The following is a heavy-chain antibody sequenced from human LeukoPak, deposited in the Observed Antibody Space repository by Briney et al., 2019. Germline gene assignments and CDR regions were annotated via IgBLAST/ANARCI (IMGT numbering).Heavy chain of an antibody. Sequence: ASLKVSCTASGYTFTRYYMHWVRQAPGQGLEWMGIINPSGGSARYAQKFQGRVTMTRDTSTSTVYMEVSSLRSEDTAVYYCARLADYDSSGYLSYWGQGTLVTVSS. D-gene: IGHD3-22*01. CDR2: INPSGGSA. J-gene: IGHJ4*02. V-gene: IGHV1-46*01. CDR3: ARLADYDSSGYLSY. CDR1: GYTFTRYY.